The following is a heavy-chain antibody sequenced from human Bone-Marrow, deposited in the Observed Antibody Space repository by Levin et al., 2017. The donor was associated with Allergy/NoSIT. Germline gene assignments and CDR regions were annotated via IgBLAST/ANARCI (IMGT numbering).Heavy chain of an antibody. CDR2: VYHSGSS. CDR3: ARGPLDPDVFDI. CDR1: GASISNGNYY. D-gene: IGHD3-3*02. J-gene: IGHJ3*02. V-gene: IGHV4-30-4*01. Sequence: PSETLSLTCSVSGASISNGNYYWTWIRQSPGQGLQWIGHVYHSGSSYYNPSLRSRVTILMDTSNNQLSLKLTSVTVADTAVYYCARGPLDPDVFDIWGRGTVVAVSS.